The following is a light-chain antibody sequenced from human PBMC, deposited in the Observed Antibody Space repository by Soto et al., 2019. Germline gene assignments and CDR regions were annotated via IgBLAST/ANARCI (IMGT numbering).Light chain of an antibody. Sequence: DIQMTQSPSTLSASVGDRVTITCRASQNISNRLAWYQQKPGKAPHLLIYDASSLQSGVPSRFRGSGSGTEFTLTISRLQPDDFAIYYCQQYNYFCETFGQGTKVEIK. CDR3: QQYNYFCET. CDR2: DAS. CDR1: QNISNR. V-gene: IGKV1-5*01. J-gene: IGKJ1*01.